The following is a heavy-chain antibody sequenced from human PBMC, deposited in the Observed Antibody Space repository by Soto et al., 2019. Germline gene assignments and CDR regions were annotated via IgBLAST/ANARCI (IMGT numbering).Heavy chain of an antibody. D-gene: IGHD3-10*01. Sequence: SVKVACKASGGTFSSYAISWVRQAPGQGLEWMGGIIPIFGTANYAQKFQGRVTITADKSTSTAYMELSSLRSEDTAVYYCAAAPSWFGELLSCGYAFDIWGQGTMVTVSS. J-gene: IGHJ3*02. CDR3: AAAPSWFGELLSCGYAFDI. CDR2: IIPIFGTA. V-gene: IGHV1-69*06. CDR1: GGTFSSYA.